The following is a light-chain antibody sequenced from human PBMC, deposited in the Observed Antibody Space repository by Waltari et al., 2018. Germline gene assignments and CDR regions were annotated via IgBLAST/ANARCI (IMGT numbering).Light chain of an antibody. J-gene: IGLJ2*01. V-gene: IGLV3-25*03. CDR1: ALPRQF. Sequence: SSELTQPPSVSVSPGQTARITCSGDALPRQFASWYQQKPGQAPVIVIYKDTGRPSESPGRFSGSRSGTTVTLTISGVQAEDEADYYCQSADASGTYKLFGGGTKLTVL. CDR3: QSADASGTYKL. CDR2: KDT.